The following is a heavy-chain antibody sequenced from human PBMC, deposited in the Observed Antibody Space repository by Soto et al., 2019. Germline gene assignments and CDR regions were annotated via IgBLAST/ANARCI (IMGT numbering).Heavy chain of an antibody. CDR3: ARDYFYPGYSSSWYFHF. V-gene: IGHV1-3*01. J-gene: IGHJ3*01. CDR2: INAGNGNT. D-gene: IGHD6-13*01. Sequence: GASVKVSCKASGYTFTSYAMHWVHQAPGQRLEWMGWINAGNGNTKYSQKFQGRVTITRDTSASTAYMELSSLRSEDTAVYYCARDYFYPGYSSSWYFHFWGQGTMVTVSS. CDR1: GYTFTSYA.